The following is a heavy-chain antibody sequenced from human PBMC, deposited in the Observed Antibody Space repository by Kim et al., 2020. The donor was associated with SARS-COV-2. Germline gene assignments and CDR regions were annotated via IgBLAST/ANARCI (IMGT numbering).Heavy chain of an antibody. V-gene: IGHV3-7*01. CDR2: MKQDGSEI. CDR1: EFTFNRYW. D-gene: IGHD2-2*01. J-gene: IGHJ4*02. Sequence: GGSLRLSCAASEFTFNRYWMSWVRQAPGKGLEWVANMKQDGSEIYYVDSVKGRFTVSRDNAKNSLYLQMNSLRAEDTAVYYCARGPVDGHCSGTSCPFDYWGQGTLVTVSS. CDR3: ARGPVDGHCSGTSCPFDY.